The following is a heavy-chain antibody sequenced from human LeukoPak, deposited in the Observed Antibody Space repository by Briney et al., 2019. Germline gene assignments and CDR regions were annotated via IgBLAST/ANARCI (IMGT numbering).Heavy chain of an antibody. J-gene: IGHJ5*02. CDR2: IYYSGST. CDR1: GGSLTIYY. V-gene: IGHV4-59*08. Sequence: SETLSLTCTLSGGSLTIYYSSWIRPPPRDGLEWTGYIYYSGSTNYNPSLKSRVTISVDTSKNQFSLKLSAVTAADTAVYYCARTTYYDILTGYPDNWFDPWGQGTLVTVSS. D-gene: IGHD3-9*01. CDR3: ARTTYYDILTGYPDNWFDP.